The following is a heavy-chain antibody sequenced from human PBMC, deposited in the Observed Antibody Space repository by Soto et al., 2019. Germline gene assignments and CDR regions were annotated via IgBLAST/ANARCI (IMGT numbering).Heavy chain of an antibody. J-gene: IGHJ4*02. D-gene: IGHD6-13*01. CDR2: IIPVFGTP. V-gene: IGHV1-69*06. Sequence: GAPVKVSCKASGYSFSSHASTWVRQAPGQGLEWMGGIIPVFGTPSYAQKFQGRVTITADKSTSTSYMELSSLRSQDTALYYCARDSGAKLSSSWGQGTLVTVSS. CDR1: GYSFSSHA. CDR3: ARDSGAKLSSS.